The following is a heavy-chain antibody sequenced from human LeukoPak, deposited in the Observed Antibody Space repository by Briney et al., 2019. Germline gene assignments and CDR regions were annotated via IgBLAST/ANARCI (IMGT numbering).Heavy chain of an antibody. J-gene: IGHJ4*02. Sequence: ASVKVSCKASGYTFTGYYMHWVRQAPGQGLEWMGWINPNSGGTNYAQKFQGWVTMTRDTSISTAYMELSRLRSDDTAVYYCARQRGRYYYGPGSLAYWGQGTLVTVSS. CDR2: INPNSGGT. CDR3: ARQRGRYYYGPGSLAY. CDR1: GYTFTGYY. V-gene: IGHV1-2*04. D-gene: IGHD3-10*01.